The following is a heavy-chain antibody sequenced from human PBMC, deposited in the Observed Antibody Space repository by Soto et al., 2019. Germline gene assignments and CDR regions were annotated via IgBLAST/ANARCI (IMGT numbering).Heavy chain of an antibody. V-gene: IGHV1-18*01. CDR3: ERESPHADS. CDR2: ISAYNGNT. J-gene: IGHJ4*02. CDR1: GYTFSSYG. Sequence: QVQLVQSGAEVKKPGASVKVSCKASGYTFSSYGISWVRQAPGQGLEWMGWISAYNGNTKYAQKLQGRVTMTTDTSPRTAHTEMRGLRFHDTGPCFCERESPHADSWGQGTLVIVSS.